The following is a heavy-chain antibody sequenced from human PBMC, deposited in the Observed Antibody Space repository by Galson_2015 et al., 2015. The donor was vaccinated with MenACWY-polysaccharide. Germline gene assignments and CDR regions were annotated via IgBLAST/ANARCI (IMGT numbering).Heavy chain of an antibody. CDR1: GFTFSSYA. Sequence: SLRLSCAASGFTFSSYAMNWVRQAPGKGLEWVSAISNSGGSTYYADSVKGRFTISRDNSKNTLFLQMNSLRAEDTAVYYCAKGKGGGSYWGNTKIDYWGQGTLVTVSS. J-gene: IGHJ4*02. D-gene: IGHD1-26*01. CDR2: ISNSGGST. V-gene: IGHV3-23*01. CDR3: AKGKGGGSYWGNTKIDY.